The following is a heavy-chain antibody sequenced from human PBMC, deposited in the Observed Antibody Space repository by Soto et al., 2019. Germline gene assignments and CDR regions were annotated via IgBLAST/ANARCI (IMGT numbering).Heavy chain of an antibody. V-gene: IGHV1-58*01. CDR3: AAIHRYSSGWYGASTSDYYGIDF. CDR2: SVVNSGHT. J-gene: IGHJ6*02. D-gene: IGHD6-19*01. CDR1: RLSFHHSF. Sequence: AEHVPYQASRLSFHHSFVQGVRPARRRGLKWVGWSVVNSGHTDPAQKFQERVTIKRDKTTSIAYMELSGLRSEDTALYYCAAIHRYSSGWYGASTSDYYGIDFWGQGTMVTVSS.